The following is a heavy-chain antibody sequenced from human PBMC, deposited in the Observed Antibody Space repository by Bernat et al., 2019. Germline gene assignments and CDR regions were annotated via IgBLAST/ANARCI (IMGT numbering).Heavy chain of an antibody. CDR1: GYTFTSYG. D-gene: IGHD3-9*01. V-gene: IGHV1-18*01. CDR3: ASSPLLRYFDWLPYNDAFDI. CDR2: ISAYNGNT. Sequence: QVQLVQSGAEVKKPGASMKVSCKASGYTFTSYGISWVRQAPGQGLEWMGWISAYNGNTNYAQKLQGRVTMTTDTSTSTAYMELRSLRSDDTAVYYCASSPLLRYFDWLPYNDAFDIWGQGTMVTVSS. J-gene: IGHJ3*02.